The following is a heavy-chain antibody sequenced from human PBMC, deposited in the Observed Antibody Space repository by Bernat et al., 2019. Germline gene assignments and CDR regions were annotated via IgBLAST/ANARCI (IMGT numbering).Heavy chain of an antibody. Sequence: EVQLVESGGGLVQPGGSLRLSCAASGFTFSSYAMHWVRQAPGKGLEYVSAISSNGGSTYYANSVKGRFTISRDNSKNTLYLQMGSLRAEDMAVYYCARVAFPYYDFWSGYYTNADYYYGMDVWGQGTTVTVSS. V-gene: IGHV3-64*01. J-gene: IGHJ6*02. CDR1: GFTFSSYA. CDR2: ISSNGGST. D-gene: IGHD3-3*01. CDR3: ARVAFPYYDFWSGYYTNADYYYGMDV.